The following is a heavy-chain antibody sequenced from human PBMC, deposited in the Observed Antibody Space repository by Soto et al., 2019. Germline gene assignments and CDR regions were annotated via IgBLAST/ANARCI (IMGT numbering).Heavy chain of an antibody. J-gene: IGHJ4*02. D-gene: IGHD5-12*01. Sequence: SETLSLTCAVYGGSFSGYYWSWIRQPPGKGLEWIGEINHSGSTNYNPSLKSRVTISVDTSKNQFSLKLSSVTAADTAVYYCARGRYSGYDYYFDYWGQGTLVTVSS. CDR1: GGSFSGYY. CDR3: ARGRYSGYDYYFDY. CDR2: INHSGST. V-gene: IGHV4-34*01.